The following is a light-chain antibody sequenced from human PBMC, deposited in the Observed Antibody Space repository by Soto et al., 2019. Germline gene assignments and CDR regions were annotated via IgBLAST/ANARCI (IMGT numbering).Light chain of an antibody. CDR3: QQYNVYST. V-gene: IGKV1-5*03. Sequence: DIQMTQSPSTLSASIGDRVNITCRASQSISSWLAWYQQKPGKAPKVLIYKASNLESVVPSRFSGSGSETEFTHTISSLQPDDFATYYCQQYNVYSTFGGGTKVEIK. CDR2: KAS. CDR1: QSISSW. J-gene: IGKJ4*01.